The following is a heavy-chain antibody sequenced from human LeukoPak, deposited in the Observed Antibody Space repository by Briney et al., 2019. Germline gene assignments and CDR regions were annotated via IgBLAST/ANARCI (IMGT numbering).Heavy chain of an antibody. D-gene: IGHD2-15*01. J-gene: IGHJ4*02. V-gene: IGHV4-34*01. CDR1: GGSFSGYY. Sequence: SETLSLTCAVYGGSFSGYYWSWIRQPPGKGLEWIGEINHSGSTNYNPSLKSRVTISVDTSKNQFSLKLSSVTAADTAMYYCARGGGCSGGSCYFVDYWGQGTLVTVSS. CDR3: ARGGGCSGGSCYFVDY. CDR2: INHSGST.